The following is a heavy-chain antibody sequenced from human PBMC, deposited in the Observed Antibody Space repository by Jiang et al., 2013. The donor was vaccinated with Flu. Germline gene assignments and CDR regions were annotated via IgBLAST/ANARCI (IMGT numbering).Heavy chain of an antibody. CDR3: ARADSSGYYEALDP. J-gene: IGHJ5*02. D-gene: IGHD3-22*01. Sequence: GLVKPSETLSLTCTVSGGSISSYYWSWIRQPPGKGLEWIGYIYYSGSTNYNPSLKSRVTISVDTSKNQFSLKLSSVTAADTAVYYCARADSSGYYEALDPWGQGTLVTVSS. CDR2: IYYSGST. CDR1: GGSISSYY. V-gene: IGHV4-59*01.